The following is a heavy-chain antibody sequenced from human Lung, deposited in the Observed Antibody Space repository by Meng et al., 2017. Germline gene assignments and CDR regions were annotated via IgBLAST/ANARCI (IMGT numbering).Heavy chain of an antibody. D-gene: IGHD1-1*01. CDR2: INRDGKKP. J-gene: IGHJ1*01. CDR1: RFTFTDHW. V-gene: IGHV3-74*01. Sequence: VGPRGGLVPPGGASRLSCAASRFTFTDHWMHWVRLGPGKGLVWVSRINRDGKKPTCADSVKGRFSISRENAKNTLYLQMNNLRDEDTAFYYCTNDRLNHWGQGALVTVSS. CDR3: TNDRLNH.